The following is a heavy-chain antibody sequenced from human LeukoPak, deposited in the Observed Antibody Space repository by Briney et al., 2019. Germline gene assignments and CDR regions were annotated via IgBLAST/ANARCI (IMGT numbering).Heavy chain of an antibody. CDR1: GYTFTGYY. Sequence: ASVKVSCKASGYTFTGYYMHWVRQAPGQGREWMGWINPNNGVTHNAQKFQGRVTMARDTSISTAYMDLKRLTYDDTAVYYCARGLNWVSGDAFDIGGQGTVVTVSP. CDR3: ARGLNWVSGDAFDI. CDR2: INPNNGVT. J-gene: IGHJ3*02. V-gene: IGHV1-2*02. D-gene: IGHD7-27*01.